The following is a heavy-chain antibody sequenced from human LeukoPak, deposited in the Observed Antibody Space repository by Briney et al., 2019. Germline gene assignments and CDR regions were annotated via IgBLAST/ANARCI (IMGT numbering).Heavy chain of an antibody. Sequence: GGSLRLSCAASGFTFSSYAMSLVRQAPGKGLEWVSAISGSGGSTYYADSVKGRFTISRDNSKNTLYLQMNSLRAEDTAVYYCAKDLVAIRYCSGGSCYLFDYWGQGTLVTVSS. D-gene: IGHD2-15*01. J-gene: IGHJ4*02. CDR1: GFTFSSYA. CDR3: AKDLVAIRYCSGGSCYLFDY. V-gene: IGHV3-23*01. CDR2: ISGSGGST.